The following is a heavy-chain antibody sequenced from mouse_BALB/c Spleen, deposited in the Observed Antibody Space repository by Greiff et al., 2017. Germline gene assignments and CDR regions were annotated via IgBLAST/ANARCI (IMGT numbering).Heavy chain of an antibody. D-gene: IGHD2-1*01. CDR1: GFSLTSYG. CDR2: IWAGGST. CDR3: ARLDGNLPSWFAY. Sequence: VHLVESGPGLVAPSQSLSITCTVSGFSLTSYGVHWVRQPPGKGLEWLGVIWAGGSTNYNSALMSRLSISKDNSKSQVFLKMNSLQTDDTAMYYCARLDGNLPSWFAYWGQGTLVTVSA. J-gene: IGHJ3*01. V-gene: IGHV2-9*02.